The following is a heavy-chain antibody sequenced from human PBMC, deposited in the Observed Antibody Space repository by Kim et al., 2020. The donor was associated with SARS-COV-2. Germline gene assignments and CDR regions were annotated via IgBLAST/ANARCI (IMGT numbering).Heavy chain of an antibody. Sequence: SETLSLTCTVSGDSISRSSNYWGWIRQPPGKGLEWIGSINYSGNTYYNPSLKSRVTISVDTSKNQFSLKMRSVTAADTAVYYWTRLVSENSAVEYWGPGT. CDR1: GDSISRSSNY. J-gene: IGHJ4*02. V-gene: IGHV4-39*01. CDR2: INYSGNT. CDR3: TRLVSENSAVEY.